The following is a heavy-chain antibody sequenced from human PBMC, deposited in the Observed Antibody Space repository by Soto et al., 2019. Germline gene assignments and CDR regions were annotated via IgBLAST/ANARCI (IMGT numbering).Heavy chain of an antibody. V-gene: IGHV3-30*18. Sequence: PGGSLRLSCAASGITFSSYGMHWVRQAPGKGLEWVAVISYDGSNKYNADSVKGRFTISRDNSKNTLYLQMNSLRAEDTAVYYCAKDSDRRFRFRDYYYGMDVWGQGTTVTVSS. CDR3: AKDSDRRFRFRDYYYGMDV. J-gene: IGHJ6*02. CDR1: GITFSSYG. CDR2: ISYDGSNK.